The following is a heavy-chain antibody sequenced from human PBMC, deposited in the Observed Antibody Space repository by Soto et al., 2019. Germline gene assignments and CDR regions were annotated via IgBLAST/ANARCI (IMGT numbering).Heavy chain of an antibody. Sequence: PYGSRRLPWTVSGGSVKSVCYYRSSSCPPPQKELEWIGYIYYSGSTNHTPSLKSRITISVDTPKKQFYLKLSSVTAADTAGYYCARSVVVTANTRLQRGLAPWGQGTMVKVS. D-gene: IGHD2-21*02. CDR3: ARSVVVTANTRLQRGLAP. CDR1: GGSVKSVCYY. V-gene: IGHV4-61*01. J-gene: IGHJ5*02. CDR2: IYYSGST.